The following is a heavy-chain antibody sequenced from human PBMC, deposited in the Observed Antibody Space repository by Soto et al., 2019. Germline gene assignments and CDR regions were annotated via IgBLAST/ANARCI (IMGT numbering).Heavy chain of an antibody. Sequence: KASETLSLTCTVSGGSISSGGYYWSWIRQHPGKGLEWIGYIYYSGSTYYNPSLKSRVTISVDTSKNQFSLELSSVTAADTAVYYCARDLGGEVGMDVWGQGTTVTVSS. CDR3: ARDLGGEVGMDV. J-gene: IGHJ6*02. V-gene: IGHV4-31*03. CDR2: IYYSGST. D-gene: IGHD2-21*01. CDR1: GGSISSGGYY.